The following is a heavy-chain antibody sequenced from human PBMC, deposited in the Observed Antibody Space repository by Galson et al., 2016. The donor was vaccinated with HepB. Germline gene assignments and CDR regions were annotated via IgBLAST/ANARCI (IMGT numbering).Heavy chain of an antibody. CDR2: IYYSGST. V-gene: IGHV4-31*03. J-gene: IGHJ4*02. CDR3: ASWGYSSSRYSDY. CDR1: GGSISSGGYY. D-gene: IGHD6-13*01. Sequence: TLSLTCTVSGGSISSGGYYWGWIRQHPGKGLEWIGYIYYSGSTYYNPSLRSRVTISEDTSKNQFSLKLSSVAAADTAVYYCASWGYSSSRYSDYWGQGTLVTVSS.